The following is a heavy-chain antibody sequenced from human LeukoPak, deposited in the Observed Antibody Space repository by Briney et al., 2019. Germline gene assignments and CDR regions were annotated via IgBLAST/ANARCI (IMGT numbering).Heavy chain of an antibody. CDR2: IYTSGST. D-gene: IGHD6-25*01. Sequence: SETLSLTCTVSGGSISSYYWSWIRQPPGKGLEWIGYIYTSGSTNYNPSLKSRVTISVDTSKNQFSLKLSSVTAADTAVYYCARRSGNYYYYYMDVWGKGITVTVSS. CDR3: ARRSGNYYYYYMDV. V-gene: IGHV4-4*09. CDR1: GGSISSYY. J-gene: IGHJ6*03.